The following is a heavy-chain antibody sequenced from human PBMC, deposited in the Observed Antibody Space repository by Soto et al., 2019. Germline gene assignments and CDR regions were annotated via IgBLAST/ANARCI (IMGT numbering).Heavy chain of an antibody. V-gene: IGHV3-74*01. D-gene: IGHD3-9*01. Sequence: GGSLRLSCAASGFTFSSYWMHWVRQAPGKGLVWVSRINSDGSSTTYADSVKGRFTISRDNAKNTLYLQMNSLRVEDTAVYYCARDKYYDILTGHYRDHWGKGTLVTVSS. J-gene: IGHJ4*02. CDR1: GFTFSSYW. CDR3: ARDKYYDILTGHYRDH. CDR2: INSDGSST.